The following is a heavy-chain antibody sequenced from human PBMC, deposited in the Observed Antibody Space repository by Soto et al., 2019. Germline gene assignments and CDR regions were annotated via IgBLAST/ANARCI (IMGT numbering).Heavy chain of an antibody. J-gene: IGHJ3*01. CDR3: ARVVGRWYPPDAFDL. Sequence: GASVKVSCKASGGTFSSYAISWVRQAPGQGLEWMGGIIPIFGTANYAQKFQGRVTITADESTSTAYMELSSLRSEDTAVYYCARVVGRWYPPDAFDLWGQGTMVTVSS. CDR2: IIPIFGTA. CDR1: GGTFSSYA. D-gene: IGHD6-13*01. V-gene: IGHV1-69*13.